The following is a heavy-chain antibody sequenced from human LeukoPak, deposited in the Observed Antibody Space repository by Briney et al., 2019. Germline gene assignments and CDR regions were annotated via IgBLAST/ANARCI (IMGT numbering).Heavy chain of an antibody. CDR2: ISSSSSYI. J-gene: IGHJ5*02. D-gene: IGHD3-10*01. CDR3: ARGKRFGELYPNSSAAANNNWFDP. Sequence: GGSLRLSCAASGFTFSSYSMNWVRQAPGKGLEWVSSISSSSSYIYYADSVKGRFTISRDNAKNSLYLQMNSLRAEDTAVYYCARGKRFGELYPNSSAAANNNWFDPWGQGTLVTVSS. V-gene: IGHV3-21*01. CDR1: GFTFSSYS.